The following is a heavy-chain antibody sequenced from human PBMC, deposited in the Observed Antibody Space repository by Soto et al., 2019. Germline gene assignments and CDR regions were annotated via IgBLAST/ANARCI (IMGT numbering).Heavy chain of an antibody. CDR2: INPSGGST. D-gene: IGHD3-22*01. CDR1: GYTFTHYH. J-gene: IGHJ1*01. CDR3: AREAINSSGYSRYFQH. V-gene: IGHV1-46*01. Sequence: QVQLVQSGAEVREPGASVKVSCKASGYTFTHYHVYWVRKAPGRGLEWLGMINPSGGSTTYAQNLQGRVTMTRDTSTNTVYMELSSLRSEATAVYYCAREAINSSGYSRYFQHWGQGTLVTVSS.